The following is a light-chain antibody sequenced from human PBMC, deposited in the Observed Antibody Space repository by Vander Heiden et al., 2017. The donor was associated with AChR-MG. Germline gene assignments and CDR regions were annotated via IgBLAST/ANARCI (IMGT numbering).Light chain of an antibody. CDR1: QSVSSSY. J-gene: IGKJ4*01. Sequence: EIVLTQIPGTLSLSPGERATLSCRASQSVSSSYLAWYQQKPGQAPRLLIYGASSRATGIPDRFSGSGSGTDFTLTISRLEPEDFAVYYCQQYGSSPLTFGGGTKVEIK. CDR3: QQYGSSPLT. V-gene: IGKV3-20*01. CDR2: GAS.